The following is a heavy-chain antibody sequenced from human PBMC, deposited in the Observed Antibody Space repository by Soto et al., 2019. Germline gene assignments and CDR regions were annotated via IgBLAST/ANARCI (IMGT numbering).Heavy chain of an antibody. D-gene: IGHD2-2*01. V-gene: IGHV1-46*01. CDR1: GYTFTSYY. J-gene: IGHJ6*02. Sequence: WASVKVSCKASGYTFTSYYMHWVRQAPGQGLEWMGIINPSGGSTSYAQKFQGRVTMTRDTSTSTVYMELSSLRSEDTAVYYCARECSSTSCYSGGYYYYYGMDVWGQGTTVTVSS. CDR2: INPSGGST. CDR3: ARECSSTSCYSGGYYYYYGMDV.